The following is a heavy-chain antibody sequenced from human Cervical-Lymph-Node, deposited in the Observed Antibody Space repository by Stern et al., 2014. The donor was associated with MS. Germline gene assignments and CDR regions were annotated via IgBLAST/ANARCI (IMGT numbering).Heavy chain of an antibody. CDR2: ISESSSYI. D-gene: IGHD3-10*01. V-gene: IGHV3-21*01. Sequence: VQLVESGGGLVKPGGSLRLSCAASGFTFNNYRMNWVRQAPGKGLEWVSSISESSSYIYYADSVKGRFTISRDNAKNSLFLQMNSLRAEDKAVYYCARDYNGLAYWGQGTLVTVSS. J-gene: IGHJ4*02. CDR1: GFTFNNYR. CDR3: ARDYNGLAY.